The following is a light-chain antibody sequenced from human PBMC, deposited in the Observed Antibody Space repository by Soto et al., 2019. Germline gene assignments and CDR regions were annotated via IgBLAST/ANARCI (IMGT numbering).Light chain of an antibody. CDR3: SSYTSSNTLVV. CDR2: EVS. V-gene: IGLV2-14*01. J-gene: IGLJ1*01. Sequence: QCLLAQPASVSGSRGQSITISCTGTISDVVGYNYVSWYQQHPGKAPKLMIYEVSNRPSGVSNRFSGSKSGNTASLTISGLQAEDEADYYCSSYTSSNTLVVFGTGTKVTVL. CDR1: ISDVVGYNY.